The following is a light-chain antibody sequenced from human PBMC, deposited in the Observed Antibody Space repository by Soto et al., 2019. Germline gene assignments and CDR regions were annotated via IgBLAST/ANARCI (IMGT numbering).Light chain of an antibody. CDR3: QQRSNWPPWT. CDR1: QSVSSY. J-gene: IGKJ1*01. V-gene: IGKV3-11*01. Sequence: EIVLTQSPATLSLSPRERDTISCRASQSVSSYLAWYQQKPGQAPRLLIYDASNRATGIPARFSGSGSGTDFTLTISSLEPEDFAVYYCQQRSNWPPWTFGQGTKVDIK. CDR2: DAS.